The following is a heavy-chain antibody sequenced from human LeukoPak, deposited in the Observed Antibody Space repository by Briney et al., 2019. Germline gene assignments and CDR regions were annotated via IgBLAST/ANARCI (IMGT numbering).Heavy chain of an antibody. J-gene: IGHJ4*02. CDR2: IYYSGST. D-gene: IGHD3-10*01. CDR3: ARDLGSGTQYTFFDY. CDR1: GGSISSYY. Sequence: PSETLSLTCTVSGGSISSYYWSWIRQPPGKGLEWIGYIYYSGSTNYNPSLKSRVTISVDTSKNQFSLKLSSVTAADTAVYYCARDLGSGTQYTFFDYWGQGTLVTVSS. V-gene: IGHV4-59*01.